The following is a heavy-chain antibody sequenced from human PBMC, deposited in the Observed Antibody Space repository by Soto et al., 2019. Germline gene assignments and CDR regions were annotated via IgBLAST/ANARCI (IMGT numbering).Heavy chain of an antibody. CDR3: ARPYYDFWSGNAGRDVGGSSGMDV. D-gene: IGHD3-3*01. J-gene: IGHJ6*02. CDR1: GYTFTSYA. V-gene: IGHV1-3*01. CDR2: INAGNGNT. Sequence: QVQLVQSGAEVKKPGASVKVSCKASGYTFTSYAMHWVRQAPGQRLEWMGWINAGNGNTKYSQKFQGRVTITRDTSASTAYMELSSLRSEDTAVYYCARPYYDFWSGNAGRDVGGSSGMDVWGQGTTVTVSS.